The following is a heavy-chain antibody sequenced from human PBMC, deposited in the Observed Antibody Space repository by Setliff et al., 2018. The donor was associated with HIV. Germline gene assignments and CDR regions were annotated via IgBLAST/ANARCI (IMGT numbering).Heavy chain of an antibody. V-gene: IGHV4-39*01. CDR3: ARLVEGDTRSSFFFDY. CDR2: FYYSGST. CDR1: GGSISSDSYY. J-gene: IGHJ4*02. D-gene: IGHD6-6*01. Sequence: SETLSLTCTVSGGSISSDSYYWGWIRQPPGKGLEWLGSFYYSGSTYYNPSLKSRVTISVDTSRNQFSLKLSSVTAADTAVYYCARLVEGDTRSSFFFDYWGQGTLVTVSS.